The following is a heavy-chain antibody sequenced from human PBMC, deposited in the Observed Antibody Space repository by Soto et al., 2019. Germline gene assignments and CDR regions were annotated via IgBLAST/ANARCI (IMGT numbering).Heavy chain of an antibody. Sequence: PSDTLSLTCTVSGGSISIGGYYWSWILQHPGKGLEWIGYIYYSGSTYYNPSLKSRVTISVDTSKNQFSLKLGSVTAADTAVYYCAIHGSGIYYNGYWGQGILVTVSS. D-gene: IGHD3-10*01. CDR1: GGSISIGGYY. CDR2: IYYSGST. V-gene: IGHV4-31*03. CDR3: AIHGSGIYYNGY. J-gene: IGHJ4*02.